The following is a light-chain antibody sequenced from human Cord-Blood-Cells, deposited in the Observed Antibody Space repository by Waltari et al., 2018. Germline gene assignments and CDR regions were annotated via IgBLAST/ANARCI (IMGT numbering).Light chain of an antibody. V-gene: IGKV4-1*01. Sequence: IVMTQSPDSLAVSLGERATINCKSSQRVLYSSNNKNYLAWYQQKPGQPPKLVIYWASTRESGVPDRFSGSGSGTDFTLTISSLQAEDVAVYYCQQYYSTPYTFGQGTKLEIK. J-gene: IGKJ2*01. CDR1: QRVLYSSNNKNY. CDR2: WAS. CDR3: QQYYSTPYT.